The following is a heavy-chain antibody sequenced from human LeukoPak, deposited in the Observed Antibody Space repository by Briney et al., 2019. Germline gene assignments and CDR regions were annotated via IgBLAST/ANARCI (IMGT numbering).Heavy chain of an antibody. J-gene: IGHJ6*02. Sequence: SQTLSLTCAVSGGSISSGGYSWSWIRQPPGKGLEWIGYIYHSGSTNYNPSLKSRVTISVDTSKNQFSLKLTSVTAADTAVYYCARDVVWGMDVWGQGTTVTVSS. CDR2: IYHSGST. CDR3: ARDVVWGMDV. V-gene: IGHV4-30-2*01. D-gene: IGHD2-15*01. CDR1: GGSISSGGYS.